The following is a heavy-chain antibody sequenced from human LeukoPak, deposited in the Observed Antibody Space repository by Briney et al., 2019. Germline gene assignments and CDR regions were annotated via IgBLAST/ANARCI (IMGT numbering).Heavy chain of an antibody. Sequence: KTSDTLSLTCAVSGYSISSGYYWGWIRHRPGKGLEWIWSIYHSGRPYYNPSLKSRVTMSVDTSKNQFSLKLSSVTAADTAVYYCARILMYSSGWPVKWDYWGQGTLVTVSS. CDR1: GYSISSGYY. CDR2: IYHSGRP. D-gene: IGHD6-19*01. V-gene: IGHV4-38-2*01. J-gene: IGHJ4*02. CDR3: ARILMYSSGWPVKWDY.